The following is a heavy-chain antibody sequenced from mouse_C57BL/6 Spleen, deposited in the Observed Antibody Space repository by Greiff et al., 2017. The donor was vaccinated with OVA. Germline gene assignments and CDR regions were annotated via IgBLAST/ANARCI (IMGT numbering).Heavy chain of an antibody. CDR1: GYTFTSYW. D-gene: IGHD4-1*01. CDR3: ARWRGGTDWYFDV. CDR2: IDPNSGGT. V-gene: IGHV1-72*01. J-gene: IGHJ1*03. Sequence: QVQLKQPGAELVKPGASVKLSCKASGYTFTSYWMHWVKQRPGRGLEWIGRIDPNSGGTKYNEKFKSKATLTVDKPSSTAYMQLSSLTSEDSAVYYCARWRGGTDWYFDVWGTGTTVTVSS.